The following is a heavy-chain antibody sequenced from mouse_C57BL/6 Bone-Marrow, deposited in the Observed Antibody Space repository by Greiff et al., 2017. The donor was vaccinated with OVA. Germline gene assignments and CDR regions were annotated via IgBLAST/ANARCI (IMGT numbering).Heavy chain of an antibody. CDR3: AREEITANTMDF. J-gene: IGHJ4*01. Sequence: QVQLQQSGAELVRPGTSVKLSCKTSGYIFTSYWIHWVKQRSGQGLECIARIYPGTGSTYYNEKFKGKATLTAEKSSSTAYMQLSSLKTEDSAVFFGAREEITANTMDFSGQGTSVTVSS. D-gene: IGHD2-4*01. CDR1: GYIFTSYW. V-gene: IGHV1S132*01. CDR2: IYPGTGST.